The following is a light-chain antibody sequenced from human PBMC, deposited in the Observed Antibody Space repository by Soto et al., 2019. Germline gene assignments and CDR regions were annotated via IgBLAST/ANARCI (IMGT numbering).Light chain of an antibody. V-gene: IGLV2-14*01. CDR2: DVS. J-gene: IGLJ1*01. CDR1: SSDVGGYNY. Sequence: QSVLTQPASVSGSPGQSITISCTGTSSDVGGYNYVSWYQQHPGKAPKFMIYDVSNRPSGVSNRFSGSKSGNTASLTISGLQAEYEADYYCGSYTTSNTRQIVFGTGTKVTV. CDR3: GSYTTSNTRQIV.